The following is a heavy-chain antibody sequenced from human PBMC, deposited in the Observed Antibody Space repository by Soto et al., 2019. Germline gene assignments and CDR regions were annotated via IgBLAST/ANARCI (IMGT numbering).Heavy chain of an antibody. D-gene: IGHD2-2*01. CDR2: IYYSGST. CDR3: ARVNCISTSCHYYYGMDV. Sequence: SETLSLTCGVYGGSFSSYYWSWIRQPPGKGLEWIGYIYYSGSTNYNPSLESRVTISVDTSKNQFSLKLSSVTAADTAVYYCARVNCISTSCHYYYGMDVWGQGTTVTVSS. CDR1: GGSFSSYY. J-gene: IGHJ6*02. V-gene: IGHV4-59*01.